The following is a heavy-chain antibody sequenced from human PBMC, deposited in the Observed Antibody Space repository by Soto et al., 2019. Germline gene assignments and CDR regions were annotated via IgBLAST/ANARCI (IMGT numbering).Heavy chain of an antibody. CDR3: TTDSAMSLIPAVGY. J-gene: IGHJ4*02. D-gene: IGHD2-2*01. CDR2: VKSKSDGGRT. Sequence: GGSLRLSCVASGFTFTNAWMSWVRQAPGKGLEWVGRVKSKSDGGRTDYAPPVKGSFTISRDDSQSTLYLQMNSLKIEDTGVYYCTTDSAMSLIPAVGYWGQGTQVTVS. V-gene: IGHV3-15*01. CDR1: GFTFTNAW.